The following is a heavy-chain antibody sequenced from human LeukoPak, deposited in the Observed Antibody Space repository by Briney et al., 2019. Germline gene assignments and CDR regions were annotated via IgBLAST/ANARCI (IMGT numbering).Heavy chain of an antibody. J-gene: IGHJ3*02. CDR1: GYSISSGYY. D-gene: IGHD1-26*01. Sequence: PSETLSLTCTVSGYSISSGYYWGWIRQPPGKGLEWVANIKKDGSEKYYMDSVKGRFTISRDNAKNSLYLQMNSLRADDTAVYHCARQETSSYNGAFDIWGQGTMVTVSS. CDR2: IKKDGSEK. CDR3: ARQETSSYNGAFDI. V-gene: IGHV3-7*01.